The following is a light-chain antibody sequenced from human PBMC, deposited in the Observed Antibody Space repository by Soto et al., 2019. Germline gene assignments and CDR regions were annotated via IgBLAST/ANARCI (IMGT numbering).Light chain of an antibody. J-gene: IGKJ2*01. V-gene: IGKV3-15*01. Sequence: EKVLTQSPATLSVSPGEKATLSCSASQSVSNNLAWYQHKPGQAPRLLIFDASTRATGVPARFSGSGSGTEFTLAISSLQSEDVAVYYCQQYNLWPPVTFGQGTKLEIK. CDR2: DAS. CDR1: QSVSNN. CDR3: QQYNLWPPVT.